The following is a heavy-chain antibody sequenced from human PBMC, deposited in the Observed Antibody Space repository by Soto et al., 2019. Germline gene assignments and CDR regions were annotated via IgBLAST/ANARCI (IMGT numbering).Heavy chain of an antibody. J-gene: IGHJ4*02. CDR3: AKNWGGFDY. D-gene: IGHD3-16*01. V-gene: IGHV3-23*01. Sequence: EVQLLESGGGLVQPGGSLRLSCVASGFTFSSNAMTWVRQAPGKGLEWVSAISGNGVSTYFADSVKGRFTISRDNFENTVYLQMDSLRAEDTALYYCAKNWGGFDYWGQGALVTVSS. CDR1: GFTFSSNA. CDR2: ISGNGVST.